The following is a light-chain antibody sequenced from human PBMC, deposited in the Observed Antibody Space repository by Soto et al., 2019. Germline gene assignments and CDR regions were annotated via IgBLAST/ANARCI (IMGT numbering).Light chain of an antibody. Sequence: DIQLTQSPSLLSASVGDRVTITCRASQTISTYLNWYQQKPGKAPNLLIYTASNLESGVPSRFSGSGSGTDFTLTISSLQPEDFATYFCQQSYSRPRTFGQGTKVDI. J-gene: IGKJ1*01. V-gene: IGKV1-39*01. CDR3: QQSYSRPRT. CDR2: TAS. CDR1: QTISTY.